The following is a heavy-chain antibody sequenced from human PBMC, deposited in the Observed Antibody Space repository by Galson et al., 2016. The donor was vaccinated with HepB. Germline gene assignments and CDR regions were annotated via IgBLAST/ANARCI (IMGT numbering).Heavy chain of an antibody. CDR2: IWYDGSNK. D-gene: IGHD4-11*01. CDR1: GFTFSSYG. J-gene: IGHJ4*02. V-gene: IGHV3-33*01. CDR3: AREDLDYSKGFDY. Sequence: SLRLSCAASGFTFSSYGMHWVRQAPGKGLEWVAVIWYDGSNKYYGDSVKGRFTISRDNSKNTLYLQMNSLRAEDTAVYYCAREDLDYSKGFDYWGQGTLVTVSS.